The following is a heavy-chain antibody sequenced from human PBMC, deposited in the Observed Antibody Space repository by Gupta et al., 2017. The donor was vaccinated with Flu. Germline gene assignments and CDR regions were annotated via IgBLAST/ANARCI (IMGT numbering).Heavy chain of an antibody. V-gene: IGHV3-23*01. Sequence: EAQLLESGGGLVQPGGSLRLSCTASGFPLSIYSVDWVRQAQGKGLEWLSEISGSGERTYYAESLKGRFTISRDNPKNTVYLQMKSLSAADTDLDDGAKAYTYYDASANYVPIDNWGKGVLVSVSS. CDR2: ISGSGERT. D-gene: IGHD4-11*01. J-gene: IGHJ4*02. CDR1: GFPLSIYS. CDR3: AKAYTYYDASANYVPIDN.